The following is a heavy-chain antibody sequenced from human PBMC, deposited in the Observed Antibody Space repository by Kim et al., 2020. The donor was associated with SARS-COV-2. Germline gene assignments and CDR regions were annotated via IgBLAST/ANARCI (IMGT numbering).Heavy chain of an antibody. CDR2: IIPIFGTA. D-gene: IGHD5-12*01. V-gene: IGHV1-69*13. J-gene: IGHJ4*02. Sequence: SVKVSCKASGGTFSSYAISWGRQAPGQGLEWMGGIIPIFGTANYAQKFQGRVTITADESMSTAYMELSSLRSEDTAVYYCARGAGSGYEFVYWGQGTLVPVSS. CDR1: GGTFSSYA. CDR3: ARGAGSGYEFVY.